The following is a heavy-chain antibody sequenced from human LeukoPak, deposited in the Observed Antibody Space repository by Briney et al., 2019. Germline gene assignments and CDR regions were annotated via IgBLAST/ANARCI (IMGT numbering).Heavy chain of an antibody. CDR1: GYTFTSYD. CDR3: ARDRSGIVVVPDYYYYYMDV. V-gene: IGHV1-2*02. CDR2: INPNSGGT. J-gene: IGHJ6*03. D-gene: IGHD2-2*01. Sequence: GASVKVSCKASGYTFTSYDINWVRQATGQGLEWMGWINPNSGGTNYAQKFQGRVTMTRDTSISTAYMELSRLRSDDTAVYYCARDRSGIVVVPDYYYYYMDVWGKGTTVTVSS.